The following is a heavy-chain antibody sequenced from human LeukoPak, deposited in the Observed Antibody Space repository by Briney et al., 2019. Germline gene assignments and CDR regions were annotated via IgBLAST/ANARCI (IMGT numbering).Heavy chain of an antibody. CDR3: AKDGRLHGSYPTPYFDY. Sequence: GGSLRLSCAASGFTFSSYAMSWVRQAPGKGREWVSAISGSGGSTYYADSVKGRFTISRDNSKNTLYLQMNSLRAEDTAVYYCAKDGRLHGSYPTPYFDYWGQGTLVTVSS. J-gene: IGHJ4*02. CDR2: ISGSGGST. V-gene: IGHV3-23*01. CDR1: GFTFSSYA. D-gene: IGHD1-26*01.